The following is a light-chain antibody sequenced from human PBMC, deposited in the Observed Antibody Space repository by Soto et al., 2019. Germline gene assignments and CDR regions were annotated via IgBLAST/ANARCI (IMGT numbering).Light chain of an antibody. CDR1: SGSIASNY. Sequence: NFMLTHPHSVSESPGKTVTISCTGSSGSIASNYVQWYQQRPGSAPTTVIYEDNQRPSGVPDRFSGSIDSSSNSASLTISGLKTEDEADYYCQSYDSSNHAVFGGGTQLTVL. CDR2: EDN. CDR3: QSYDSSNHAV. V-gene: IGLV6-57*02. J-gene: IGLJ7*01.